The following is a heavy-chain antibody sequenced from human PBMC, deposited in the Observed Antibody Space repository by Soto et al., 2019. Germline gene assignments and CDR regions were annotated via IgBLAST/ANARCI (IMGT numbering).Heavy chain of an antibody. J-gene: IGHJ4*02. CDR3: ARVRIAVAGIGDSFDY. Sequence: SETLSLTCTVSGGSISSGDYYWSWIRQPPGKGLERIGYIYYSGSTYYNQSLKSRVTISVDTSKNQFSLKLSSVTAADTAVFYCARVRIAVAGIGDSFDYWGQGTLVTVSS. D-gene: IGHD6-19*01. V-gene: IGHV4-30-4*01. CDR1: GGSISSGDYY. CDR2: IYYSGST.